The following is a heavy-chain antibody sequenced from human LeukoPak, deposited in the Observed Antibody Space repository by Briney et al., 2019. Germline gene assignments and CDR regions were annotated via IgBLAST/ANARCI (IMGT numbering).Heavy chain of an antibody. J-gene: IGHJ4*02. CDR3: ARDRSANSRVYYFDY. D-gene: IGHD6-13*01. CDR1: GFXFSSYA. V-gene: IGHV3-30-3*01. Sequence: GMSLRLSCAASGFXFSSYAMHWVRQAPGKGLEWVAIISYDGSIKYQADSVRGRFTISRDDSKNTLYLQMNSLRAEDTAVYYCARDRSANSRVYYFDYWGQGTLVTVSS. CDR2: ISYDGSIK.